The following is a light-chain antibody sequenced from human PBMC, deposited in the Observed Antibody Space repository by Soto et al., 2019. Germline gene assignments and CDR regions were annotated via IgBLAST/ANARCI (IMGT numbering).Light chain of an antibody. CDR3: QQYGNSPQT. Sequence: EIVWMPSIGTMSLSPGERATLSCRASQSVSSNLAWYQQKPGQATRLLIYGASSRATGIPNRFSGSGSGTDFTLTIRRMEPEDFAVYYCQQYGNSPQTFGKGNQVAIK. CDR1: QSVSSN. CDR2: GAS. J-gene: IGKJ1*01. V-gene: IGKV3-20*01.